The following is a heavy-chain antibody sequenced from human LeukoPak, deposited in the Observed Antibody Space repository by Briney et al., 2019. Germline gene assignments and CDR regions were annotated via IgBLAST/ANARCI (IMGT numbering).Heavy chain of an antibody. CDR2: IYSGGST. J-gene: IGHJ4*02. D-gene: IGHD3-22*01. CDR1: GFTFSDYY. CDR3: ARSGYYDSSPTG. V-gene: IGHV3-66*01. Sequence: GGSLRLSCAASGFTFSDYYMTWVRQAPGKGLEWVSVIYSGGSTYYADSVKGRFTISRDNSKNTLYLQMNSLRAEDTAVYYCARSGYYDSSPTGWGQGTLVTVSS.